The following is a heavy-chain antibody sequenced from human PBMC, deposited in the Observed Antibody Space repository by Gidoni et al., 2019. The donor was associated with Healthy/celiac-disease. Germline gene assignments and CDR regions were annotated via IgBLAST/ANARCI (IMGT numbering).Heavy chain of an antibody. CDR1: GRSFSGYY. CDR2: INHSGST. D-gene: IGHD3-22*01. CDR3: ARGPPGYYDSSGYHL. J-gene: IGHJ4*02. V-gene: IGHV4-34*01. Sequence: QVQLQQWGAGLLKPSETLSLTCAVYGRSFSGYYCRWIRQPPGKGLEWIGEINHSGSTNYNPSLKSRVTISVDTSKNQFSLKLSSVTAADTAVYYCARGPPGYYDSSGYHLWGQGTLVTVSS.